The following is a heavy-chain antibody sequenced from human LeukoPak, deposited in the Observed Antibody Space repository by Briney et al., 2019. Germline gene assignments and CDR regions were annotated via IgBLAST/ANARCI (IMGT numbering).Heavy chain of an antibody. CDR2: INHSGST. D-gene: IGHD3-9*01. CDR3: ARGPGGYDILTGYHYTKYYFDY. V-gene: IGHV4-34*01. CDR1: GGSFSSYY. Sequence: SETLSLTCAVYGGSFSSYYWSWIRQPPGKGLEWIGEINHSGSTNYNPSLKSRVTISVDTSKNQFSLKLSSVTAADTAVYYCARGPGGYDILTGYHYTKYYFDYWGQGTLVTVSS. J-gene: IGHJ4*02.